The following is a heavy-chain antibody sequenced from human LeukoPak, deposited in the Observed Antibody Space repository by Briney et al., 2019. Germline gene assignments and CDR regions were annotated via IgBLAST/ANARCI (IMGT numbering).Heavy chain of an antibody. CDR1: GYTLTELS. CDR2: FDPEDGET. J-gene: IGHJ4*02. CDR3: AGALQQLVRFGFDY. D-gene: IGHD6-13*01. V-gene: IGHV1-24*01. Sequence: ASVKVSCKVSGYTLTELSMHWVRQAPGKGLEWVGGFDPEDGETIYAQKFQGRVTMTEDTSTDTAYMELSSLRSEDTAVYYCAGALQQLVRFGFDYWGQGTLVTVSS.